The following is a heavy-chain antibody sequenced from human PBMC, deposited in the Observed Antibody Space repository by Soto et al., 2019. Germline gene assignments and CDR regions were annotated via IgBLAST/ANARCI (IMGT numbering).Heavy chain of an antibody. D-gene: IGHD6-19*01. Sequence: QVQLVESGGGGVQPGRSLRLPCAASGFTFSSYGMHWVRQAPGKGLEWVAVISYDGRNKYYADSVKGRFTISRDNSKNTLYLQMSSLRPEDTAVYYCVKDGSSGWPYYYGMDVWGQGTTVTVSS. CDR1: GFTFSSYG. CDR2: ISYDGRNK. J-gene: IGHJ6*02. V-gene: IGHV3-30*18. CDR3: VKDGSSGWPYYYGMDV.